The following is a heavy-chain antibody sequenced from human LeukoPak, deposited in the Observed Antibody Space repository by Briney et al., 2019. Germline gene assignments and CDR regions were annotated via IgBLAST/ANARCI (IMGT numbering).Heavy chain of an antibody. CDR1: GGSLSGYY. J-gene: IGHJ4*02. Sequence: SETLSLTCAVYGGSLSGYYWSWIRQPPGKGLEWIGEINHSGSTNYNPSLKSRVTISVDTSKNQFSLKLSSVTAADTAVYYCARGAAGTYYFDYWGQGTLVTVSS. D-gene: IGHD6-13*01. V-gene: IGHV4-34*01. CDR2: INHSGST. CDR3: ARGAAGTYYFDY.